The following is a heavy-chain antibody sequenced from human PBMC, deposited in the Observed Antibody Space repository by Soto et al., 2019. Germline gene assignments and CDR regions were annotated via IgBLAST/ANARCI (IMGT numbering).Heavy chain of an antibody. J-gene: IGHJ4*02. Sequence: EVPLVESGGGLVQPGGSLSLSCAASGFTFCSYCMRWVRQAPETGLVWVSRINSDGSSTTYADSVKGRFTISRDNAKSTLYLPMNSLRAKDTAVYYCVRVLTGSYAFSLADYWGQGPLVTASS. D-gene: IGHD2-15*01. CDR2: INSDGSST. CDR3: VRVLTGSYAFSLADY. CDR1: GFTFCSYC. V-gene: IGHV3-74*01.